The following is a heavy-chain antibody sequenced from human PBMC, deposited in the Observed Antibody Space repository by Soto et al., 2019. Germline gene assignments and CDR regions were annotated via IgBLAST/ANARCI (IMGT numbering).Heavy chain of an antibody. CDR2: IYYSGST. D-gene: IGHD2-8*01. J-gene: IGHJ6*02. Sequence: SVTQSLTCTVSGGSISSYYWSWIRQPPGKGLEWIGYIYYSGSTNYNPSLKSRVTISVDTSKNQFSLKLSSVTAADTAVYYCARDIMGTNYYYYGMDVWGQGTTVTVSS. CDR1: GGSISSYY. V-gene: IGHV4-59*01. CDR3: ARDIMGTNYYYYGMDV.